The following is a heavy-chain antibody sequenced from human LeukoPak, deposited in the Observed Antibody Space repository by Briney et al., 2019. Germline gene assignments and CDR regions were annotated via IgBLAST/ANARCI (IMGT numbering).Heavy chain of an antibody. CDR3: ARGFDSSGYYYNYFEY. V-gene: IGHV3-23*01. CDR1: GFTFSNYA. D-gene: IGHD3-22*01. CDR2: ISVSGGTT. J-gene: IGHJ4*02. Sequence: GGSLRLSCAASGFTFSNYAMSWVRQGPGKGLEWVSGISVSGGTTDYADSVKGRFTISRDNSKNTLYVQMNSLRVEDTAVYYCARGFDSSGYYYNYFEYWGQGTLVTVSS.